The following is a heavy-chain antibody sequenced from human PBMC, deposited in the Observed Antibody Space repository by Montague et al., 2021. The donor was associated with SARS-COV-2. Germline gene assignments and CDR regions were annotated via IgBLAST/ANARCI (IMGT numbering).Heavy chain of an antibody. Sequence: SETLSLTCTVSGGSISSSSYYWGWIRQPPGKGLEWIGYIYYSGSTNYNPSLKSRVTISVDTSKNQFSLKLSSVTAADTAVYYCARGGGGRDGYNPWGQGTLVTVSS. CDR3: ARGGGGRDGYNP. J-gene: IGHJ5*02. D-gene: IGHD5-24*01. CDR1: GGSISSSSYY. V-gene: IGHV4-61*05. CDR2: IYYSGST.